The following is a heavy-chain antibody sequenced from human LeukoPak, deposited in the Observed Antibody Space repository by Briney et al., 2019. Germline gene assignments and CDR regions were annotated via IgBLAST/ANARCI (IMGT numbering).Heavy chain of an antibody. V-gene: IGHV1-18*01. CDR3: ARVEHYYGSGSWGY. Sequence: SVKVFCKASGYIFPSYGIRWVRQASGQGLEWMGWNSDYNGNTNYAQKLQGRVTMTTDTSTSTAYMELRSLRSDDTAVYYCARVEHYYGSGSWGYWGQGTLVTVSS. D-gene: IGHD3-10*01. J-gene: IGHJ4*02. CDR2: NSDYNGNT. CDR1: GYIFPSYG.